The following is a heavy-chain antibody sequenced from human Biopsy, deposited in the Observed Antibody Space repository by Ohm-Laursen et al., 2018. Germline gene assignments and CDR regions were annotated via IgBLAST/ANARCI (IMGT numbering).Heavy chain of an antibody. Sequence: SLRLSCAASGFTFSPYSMNWVRQAPGQGLEWVSSISSSGSFIYFADSVKGRFTISRDNARNSLYLQMNSLRAEDTAVYYCGRGQTVAQGYYGMDVWGQGTTVTVSS. D-gene: IGHD1-1*01. V-gene: IGHV3-21*01. J-gene: IGHJ6*02. CDR1: GFTFSPYS. CDR2: ISSSGSFI. CDR3: GRGQTVAQGYYGMDV.